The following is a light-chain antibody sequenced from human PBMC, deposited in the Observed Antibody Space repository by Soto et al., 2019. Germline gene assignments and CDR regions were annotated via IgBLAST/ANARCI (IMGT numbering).Light chain of an antibody. CDR3: ISYALTAYV. J-gene: IGLJ1*01. CDR1: SSDVGGYDY. V-gene: IGLV2-8*01. Sequence: QSVLAQPPSASGSTGQSVTISCTGTSSDVGGYDYVSWYQQHPGKAPKLIIYEVSKRPSGVPDRFSGSKSGNTASLTVSGLQAEDEADYYCISYALTAYVFGTGTKVTGL. CDR2: EVS.